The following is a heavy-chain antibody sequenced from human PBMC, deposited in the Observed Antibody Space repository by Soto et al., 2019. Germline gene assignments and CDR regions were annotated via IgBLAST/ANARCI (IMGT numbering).Heavy chain of an antibody. Sequence: EVQLVESGGGLAQPGGSLRLSCAASGFTFSSDWMHWVRQAPGKGLVWVSRINTDGSGTSYADSVKGRFTISRDNAKNTLYLQMNSLRAEDTAVYYCTRDRTGPQHYFVYWGQGNMVTVSS. CDR1: GFTFSSDW. V-gene: IGHV3-74*01. J-gene: IGHJ4*02. CDR3: TRDRTGPQHYFVY. CDR2: INTDGSGT. D-gene: IGHD2-8*02.